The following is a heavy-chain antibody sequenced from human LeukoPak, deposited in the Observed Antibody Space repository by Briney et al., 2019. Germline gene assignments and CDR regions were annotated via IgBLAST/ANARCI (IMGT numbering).Heavy chain of an antibody. J-gene: IGHJ4*02. CDR3: VSGGDSGY. CDR2: ITPAGSEK. V-gene: IGHV3-7*03. D-gene: IGHD2-21*02. Sequence: GGSLRLSCAASRFTFSTNWMGWVRQAPGKGLEWVASITPAGSEKYYANSMKGRFTISRDNARNSLFLQMNSLRADDTGVYFCVSGGDSGYWGQGTLVTVSS. CDR1: RFTFSTNW.